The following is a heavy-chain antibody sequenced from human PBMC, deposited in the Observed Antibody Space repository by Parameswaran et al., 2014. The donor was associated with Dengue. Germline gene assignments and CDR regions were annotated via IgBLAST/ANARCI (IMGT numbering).Heavy chain of an antibody. J-gene: IGHJ6*02. CDR3: ARGSTSIAARLYYYYGMDV. Sequence: VRQMPGKGLEWMGIIYPGDSDTRYSPSFQGQVTISADKSISTAYLQWSSLKASDTAMYYCARGSTSIAARLYYYYGMDVWGQGTTVNVSS. V-gene: IGHV5-51*01. CDR2: IYPGDSDT. D-gene: IGHD6-6*01.